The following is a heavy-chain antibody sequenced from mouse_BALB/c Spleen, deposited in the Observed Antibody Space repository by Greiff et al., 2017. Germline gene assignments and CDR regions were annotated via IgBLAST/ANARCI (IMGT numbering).Heavy chain of an antibody. CDR3: SIYYDYDRAWFAY. CDR1: GYTFTDHA. Sequence: VKLVESDAELVKPGASVKISCKASGYTFTDHAIHWVKQKPEQGLEWIGYISPGNGDIKYNEKFKGKATLTADKSSSTAYMQLNSLTSEDSAVYFCSIYYDYDRAWFAYWGQGTLVTVSA. D-gene: IGHD2-4*01. J-gene: IGHJ3*01. V-gene: IGHV1S53*02. CDR2: ISPGNGDI.